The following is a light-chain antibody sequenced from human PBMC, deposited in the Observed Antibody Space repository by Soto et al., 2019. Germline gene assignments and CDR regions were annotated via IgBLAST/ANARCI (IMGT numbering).Light chain of an antibody. J-gene: IGKJ1*01. CDR3: QQYTDWPLT. CDR2: GVS. V-gene: IGKV3-20*01. Sequence: VVMTQSPTTLSVSPGEIATLSCRASQSVTSNYLAWYQQKPGQAPRLLIYGVSSRATGVPDRFSGSGSGTDFTLTISRLEPEDFAVYYCQQYTDWPLTFAQGT. CDR1: QSVTSNY.